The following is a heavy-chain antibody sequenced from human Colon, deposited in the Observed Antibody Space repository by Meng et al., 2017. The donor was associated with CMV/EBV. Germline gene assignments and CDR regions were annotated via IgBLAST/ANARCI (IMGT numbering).Heavy chain of an antibody. Sequence: ASVKVSCKASDYTFTNHGINWVRQAPGQGLEWMGWINPNSGATNYAQKFQGRVTMTRDTSISTAYLELSSLGSDDTAVFYCARAKSTFYASGTFGFWGQGTLVTVSS. CDR2: INPNSGAT. J-gene: IGHJ4*02. D-gene: IGHD3-10*01. V-gene: IGHV1-2*02. CDR3: ARAKSTFYASGTFGF. CDR1: DYTFTNHG.